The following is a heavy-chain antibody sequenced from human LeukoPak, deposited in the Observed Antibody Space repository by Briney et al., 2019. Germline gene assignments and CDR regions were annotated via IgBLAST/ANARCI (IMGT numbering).Heavy chain of an antibody. CDR1: GFGFDDYG. Sequence: GGSLRLSCAASGFGFDDYGMSWVRQAPGKGLEWVSGINWNGGNIGYADSVKGRFSVSRDNGKQVLYMEMNNLRVEDTALYYCVRQEYYDSAYYYSFDSWGQGTLVTVSS. CDR3: VRQEYYDSAYYYSFDS. J-gene: IGHJ5*01. CDR2: INWNGGNI. V-gene: IGHV3-20*04. D-gene: IGHD3-22*01.